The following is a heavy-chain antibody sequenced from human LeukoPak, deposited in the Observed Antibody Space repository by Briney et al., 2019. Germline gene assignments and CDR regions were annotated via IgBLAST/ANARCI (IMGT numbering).Heavy chain of an antibody. CDR2: ISGSGGST. CDR3: AKDSQNSRGSSWLYYFDY. CDR1: GFTFSIYG. V-gene: IGHV3-23*01. D-gene: IGHD6-13*01. J-gene: IGHJ4*02. Sequence: GGSLRLSCAASGFTFSIYGMTWVRHAPGKGLEWVSGISGSGGSTYYADSVKGRFPMSRDSSKNTLSLQINSLRARDTSVYYCAKDSQNSRGSSWLYYFDYWGEGTLVTVSS.